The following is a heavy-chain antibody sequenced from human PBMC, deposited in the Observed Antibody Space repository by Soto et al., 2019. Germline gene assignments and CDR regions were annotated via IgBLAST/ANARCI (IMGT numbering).Heavy chain of an antibody. D-gene: IGHD6-13*01. J-gene: IGHJ6*02. CDR3: AILLKAAAGTRWNGMDV. Sequence: QVQLVQSGAEVKKPGSSVKVSCKASGGTFSSYAISWVRQAPGQGLEWMGGIIPIFGTANYAQKFQGRVTITADESKSTAYMELSSLRSEDTGVYYCAILLKAAAGTRWNGMDVWGQGTTFTVSS. V-gene: IGHV1-69*01. CDR2: IIPIFGTA. CDR1: GGTFSSYA.